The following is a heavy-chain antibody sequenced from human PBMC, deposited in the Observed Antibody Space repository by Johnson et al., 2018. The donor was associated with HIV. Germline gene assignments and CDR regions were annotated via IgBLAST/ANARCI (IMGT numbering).Heavy chain of an antibody. CDR3: ARHSTSSTMGAFDI. V-gene: IGHV3-53*01. D-gene: IGHD6-6*01. CDR2: ISGSGGST. Sequence: VQLVESGGGLIQPGVSLRLFCAASGFIVSSNYMRWVRQAPGKGLEWVSAISGSGGSTYYADSVKGRFTISRDNSKNTLYLQMNSLRAEDTAVYYCARHSTSSTMGAFDIWGQGTMVTVSS. J-gene: IGHJ3*02. CDR1: GFIVSSNY.